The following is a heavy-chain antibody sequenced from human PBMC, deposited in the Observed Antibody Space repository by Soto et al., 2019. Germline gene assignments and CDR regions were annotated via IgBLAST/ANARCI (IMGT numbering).Heavy chain of an antibody. CDR3: ASLSVAGTNSNYFDY. Sequence: LSLTCTVSGGSISSYYWSWIRQPPGKGLEWIGYIYYSGSTNYNPSLKSRVTISVDTSKNQFSLKLSSVTAADTAVYYCASLSVAGTNSNYFDYWGQGTLVTVSS. CDR2: IYYSGST. D-gene: IGHD6-19*01. V-gene: IGHV4-59*01. J-gene: IGHJ4*02. CDR1: GGSISSYY.